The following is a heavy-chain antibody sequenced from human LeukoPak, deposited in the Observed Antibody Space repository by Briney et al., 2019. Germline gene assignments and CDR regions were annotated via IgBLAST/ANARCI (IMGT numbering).Heavy chain of an antibody. V-gene: IGHV4-38-2*02. CDR2: MYHSGKT. CDR3: ARAWGSESFSSDY. Sequence: SATPLSLNFRVGSYAMGKSDDLGCSRHTPGKGLEWIGSMYHSGKTYYNPSLKSRVTISIDTSKNQFSLKVTSVTAADTAVYYCARAWGSESFSSDYWGQGILVTVSS. J-gene: IGHJ4*02. D-gene: IGHD3-10*01. CDR1: SYAMGKSDD.